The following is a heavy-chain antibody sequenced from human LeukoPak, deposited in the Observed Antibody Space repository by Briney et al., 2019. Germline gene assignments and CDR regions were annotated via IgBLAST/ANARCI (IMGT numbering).Heavy chain of an antibody. J-gene: IGHJ4*02. D-gene: IGHD3-22*01. V-gene: IGHV4-38-2*02. CDR3: ARSSGYMSY. Sequence: SETLSLTCTVSHYSISSNYYWGWIRQPPGKGLVWIGSIYHSGSTYYNPSLKSRVTISVDTSKNQFSLKLTSVTAADTAVYYCARSSGYMSYWGQGTLVTVSS. CDR2: IYHSGST. CDR1: HYSISSNYY.